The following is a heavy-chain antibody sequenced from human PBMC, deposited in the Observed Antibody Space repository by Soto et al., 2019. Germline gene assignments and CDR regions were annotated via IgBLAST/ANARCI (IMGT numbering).Heavy chain of an antibody. CDR1: GGSITSYNY. Sequence: PSEPLSLTCTVSGGSITSYNYWSLIRQPPVEGLEWIGHIYYSGSTDYNPSLKSRLAISIDTSKNLFSLKLSSVTAADTAVYFCAREGGVSSDGLYYFDSWGQGSLVTVS. CDR3: AREGGVSSDGLYYFDS. CDR2: IYYSGST. V-gene: IGHV4-30-4*01. J-gene: IGHJ4*02. D-gene: IGHD3-16*02.